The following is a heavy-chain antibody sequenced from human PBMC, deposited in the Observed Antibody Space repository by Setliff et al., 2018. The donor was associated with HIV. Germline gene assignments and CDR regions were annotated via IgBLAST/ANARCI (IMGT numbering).Heavy chain of an antibody. Sequence: GESLKISCKGSGYSFTSYWIGWVRQMPGKGLEWMGIIYPGDSDTRYSPSFQGQVTISRDNSKNTLYLQMSSLRAEDTAVYYCARDPRYSSGWYGSIYWGQGTLVTVSS. J-gene: IGHJ4*02. CDR2: IYPGDSDT. CDR1: GYSFTSYW. CDR3: ARDPRYSSGWYGSIY. D-gene: IGHD6-19*01. V-gene: IGHV5-51*01.